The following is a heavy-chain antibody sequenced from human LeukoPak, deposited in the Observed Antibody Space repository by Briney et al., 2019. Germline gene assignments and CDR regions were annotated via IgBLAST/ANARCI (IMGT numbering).Heavy chain of an antibody. CDR1: GFTFSSYG. J-gene: IGHJ6*03. V-gene: IGHV3-30*02. D-gene: IGHD1-26*01. Sequence: GGSLRLSCAASGFTFSSYGMHWVRQAPGKGLEWVAVIWYGGSNKYYADSVKGRFTISRDNSKNTLYLQMNSLRAEDTAVYYCAKSHAYSGSYYYYYTDVWGKGTTVTVSS. CDR2: IWYGGSNK. CDR3: AKSHAYSGSYYYYYTDV.